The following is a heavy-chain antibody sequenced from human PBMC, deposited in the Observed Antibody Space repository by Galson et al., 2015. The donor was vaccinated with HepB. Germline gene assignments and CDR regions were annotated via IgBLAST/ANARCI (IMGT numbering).Heavy chain of an antibody. D-gene: IGHD5-18*01. CDR2: ISSSATHI. J-gene: IGHJ6*02. Sequence: SLRLSCAASGFTFSSYTMNWVRQAPGKGLEWVSSISSSATHIYYADPVKGRFTISRDNAKNSLYLQMNGLRAEDTAIYFCARRGYSYGAQSNYFYFGLDVWGQGTTVTISS. CDR3: ARRGYSYGAQSNYFYFGLDV. CDR1: GFTFSSYT. V-gene: IGHV3-21*01.